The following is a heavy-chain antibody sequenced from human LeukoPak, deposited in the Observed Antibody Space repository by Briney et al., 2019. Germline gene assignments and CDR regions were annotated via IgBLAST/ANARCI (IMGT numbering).Heavy chain of an antibody. CDR2: IYTSGST. J-gene: IGHJ4*02. CDR3: ARGSYYYDSSGYLVWDDY. D-gene: IGHD3-22*01. V-gene: IGHV4-4*07. Sequence: PSETLSLTCTVSGGSISSYYWSWIRQPAGKGLEWIGRIYTSGSTNYNPSLKSRVTMSVDTSKNQFSLKLSSVTAADTAVYYCARGSYYYDSSGYLVWDDYWGQGTLVTVSS. CDR1: GGSISSYY.